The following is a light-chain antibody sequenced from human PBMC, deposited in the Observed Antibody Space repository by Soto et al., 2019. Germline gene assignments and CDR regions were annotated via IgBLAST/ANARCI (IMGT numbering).Light chain of an antibody. CDR1: QNINSY. J-gene: IGKJ4*01. V-gene: IGKV3-11*01. Sequence: EIVLTQSPATLSLSPGERATLSCRASQNINSYLAWFQHKPGQAPMLLIYAASNRATGIPARFSGSGSGTDFTLTINSLEPEDFAVYYCQQRTNWPLTFGGGTKVEI. CDR3: QQRTNWPLT. CDR2: AAS.